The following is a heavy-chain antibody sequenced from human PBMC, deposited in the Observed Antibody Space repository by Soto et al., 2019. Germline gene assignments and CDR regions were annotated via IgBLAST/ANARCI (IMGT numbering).Heavy chain of an antibody. Sequence: SETLSLTCTVSGGSISSYYWSWIRQPPGKGLEWIGYIYYSGSTNYNPSLKSRVTISVDTSKNQFSLKLSSVTAADTAVYYCARAEYSSGWYWFDPWGQGTLVTVSS. CDR1: GGSISSYY. CDR2: IYYSGST. V-gene: IGHV4-59*01. CDR3: ARAEYSSGWYWFDP. D-gene: IGHD6-19*01. J-gene: IGHJ5*02.